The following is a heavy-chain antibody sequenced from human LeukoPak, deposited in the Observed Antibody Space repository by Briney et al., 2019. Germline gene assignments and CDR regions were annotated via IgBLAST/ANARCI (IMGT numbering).Heavy chain of an antibody. D-gene: IGHD4-17*01. Sequence: SVKVSCKASGGTFSSYAISWVRQAPGQGLEWMGGIIPIFGTANYAQKFQGRVTITADKSTSTACMELSSLRSEDTAVYYCAGADGDYGFPDDYWGQGTLVTVSS. V-gene: IGHV1-69*06. J-gene: IGHJ4*02. CDR2: IIPIFGTA. CDR3: AGADGDYGFPDDY. CDR1: GGTFSSYA.